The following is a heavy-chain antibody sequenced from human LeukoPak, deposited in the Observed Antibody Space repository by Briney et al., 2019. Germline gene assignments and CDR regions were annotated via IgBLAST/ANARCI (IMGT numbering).Heavy chain of an antibody. J-gene: IGHJ4*02. Sequence: GSLRLSCAASGFTFSSYSMNWVRQAPGKGLEWVSSISSSSSYIYYADSVKGRFTISRDNSKNTLYLQMNSLRAEDTAVYYCAREIPRSGSYYTPFDYWGQGTLVTVSS. CDR2: ISSSSSYI. V-gene: IGHV3-21*01. D-gene: IGHD3-10*01. CDR1: GFTFSSYS. CDR3: AREIPRSGSYYTPFDY.